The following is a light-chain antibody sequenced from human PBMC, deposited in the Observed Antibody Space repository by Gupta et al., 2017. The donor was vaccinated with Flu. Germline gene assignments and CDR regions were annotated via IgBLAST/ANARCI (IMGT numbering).Light chain of an antibody. CDR1: SSDVGPYNY. CDR3: SSYTITSTVM. CDR2: EVS. Sequence: QSALTQPASVSGSPGQSITISCTGTSSDVGPYNYVSWYQQHPGKAPKLMIYEVSNRPSGISNRCSGSKSANTASLTISGLQAEDEADYYCSSYTITSTVMFGGGTKVTVL. V-gene: IGLV2-14*01. J-gene: IGLJ3*02.